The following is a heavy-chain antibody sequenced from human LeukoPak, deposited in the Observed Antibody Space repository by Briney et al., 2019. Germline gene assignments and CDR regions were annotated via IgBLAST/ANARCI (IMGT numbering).Heavy chain of an antibody. J-gene: IGHJ4*02. Sequence: ASVKVSCKASGYTFTSYDINWVRQATGQGLEWMGWMNPNSGNTGYAQKFQGRVTMTRNTSISTAHMELSSLRSEDTAVYYCAKDHAIYHTFSDYWGQGTLVTVSS. CDR2: MNPNSGNT. V-gene: IGHV1-8*01. D-gene: IGHD2-2*01. CDR1: GYTFTSYD. CDR3: AKDHAIYHTFSDY.